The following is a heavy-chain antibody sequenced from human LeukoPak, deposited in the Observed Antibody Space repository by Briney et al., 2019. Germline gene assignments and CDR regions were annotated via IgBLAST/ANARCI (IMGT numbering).Heavy chain of an antibody. CDR3: AKDAGKILRYFDSTV. CDR1: GFTFSSYA. Sequence: GGSLRLSCAASGFTFSSYAMSWVRQAPGQELEWVSAISGSGGSTYYADSVKGRFTISRDNSKNTLYLQMNSLRAEDTAVYYCAKDAGKILRYFDSTVWGQGTLVTVSS. V-gene: IGHV3-23*01. J-gene: IGHJ4*02. D-gene: IGHD3-9*01. CDR2: ISGSGGST.